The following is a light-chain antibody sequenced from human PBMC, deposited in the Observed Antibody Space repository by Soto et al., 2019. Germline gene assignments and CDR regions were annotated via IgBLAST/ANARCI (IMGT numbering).Light chain of an antibody. Sequence: EIVMTQSPATLSVSPGERATLSCRASQSVSSNLAWYQQKVGQAPRVLIYDASTRDTGIPARFSGSGSGTEFTLTISSLQSEDFAVYYCQQYNSWPETFGQGTKVEIK. V-gene: IGKV3-15*01. CDR3: QQYNSWPET. CDR2: DAS. CDR1: QSVSSN. J-gene: IGKJ1*01.